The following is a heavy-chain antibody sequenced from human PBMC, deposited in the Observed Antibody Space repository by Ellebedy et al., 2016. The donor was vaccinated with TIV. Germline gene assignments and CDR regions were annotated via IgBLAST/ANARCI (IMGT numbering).Heavy chain of an antibody. D-gene: IGHD4-17*01. CDR3: ARRLHYGDWYFDL. J-gene: IGHJ2*01. Sequence: MPSETLSLTCTVSGISIGRYFWNWIRQSPEKGLEWIGYIYYSRTTTYSPSLKMRVTMSVDTSQNQFSLRLTSATAADTAVYYCARRLHYGDWYFDLWGRGTLVTVSS. CDR1: GISIGRYF. CDR2: IYYSRTT. V-gene: IGHV4-59*01.